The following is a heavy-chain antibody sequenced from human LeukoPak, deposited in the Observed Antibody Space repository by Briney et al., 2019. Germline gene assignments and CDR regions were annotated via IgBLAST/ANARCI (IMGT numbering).Heavy chain of an antibody. D-gene: IGHD3-16*01. CDR1: GGSISSSSYY. CDR3: ARLWGSYSSSPVDY. J-gene: IGHJ4*02. Sequence: SETLSLTCTVSGGSISSSSYYWGWIRQPPGKGLEWIGSIYYSGSTYYNPSLKSRVTISVDTSKNQFSLKLSSVTAADTAVYYCARLWGSYSSSPVDYWGQGTLVTVSS. V-gene: IGHV4-39*01. CDR2: IYYSGST.